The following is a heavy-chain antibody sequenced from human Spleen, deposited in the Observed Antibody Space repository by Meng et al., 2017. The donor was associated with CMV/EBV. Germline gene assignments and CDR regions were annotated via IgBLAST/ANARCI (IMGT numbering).Heavy chain of an antibody. J-gene: IGHJ5*02. CDR2: VNPKTGAT. D-gene: IGHD1-26*01. Sequence: ASVKVSCKASGYTFTGYYMHWVRQAPGQGLEWMGWVNPKTGATNYAQNFQGRVILTRDTSITTAYLEVNRLKSDDTALYYCARSGKKWELLWFDPWGQGTLVTVSS. CDR1: GYTFTGYY. CDR3: ARSGKKWELLWFDP. V-gene: IGHV1-2*02.